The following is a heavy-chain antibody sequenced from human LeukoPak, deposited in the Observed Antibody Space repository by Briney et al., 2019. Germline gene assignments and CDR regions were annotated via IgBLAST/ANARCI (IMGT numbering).Heavy chain of an antibody. J-gene: IGHJ3*02. Sequence: GGSLRLSCATSRFSFSSYAMSWVRQAPGKGLEWVSTINNSGGTTYYADSVKGRFTISRDNSKNTLYLQMNSLRAEGTAVYYCARDRDIAARPDAFDIWGQGTMVTVSS. CDR2: INNSGGTT. D-gene: IGHD6-6*01. CDR1: RFSFSSYA. V-gene: IGHV3-23*01. CDR3: ARDRDIAARPDAFDI.